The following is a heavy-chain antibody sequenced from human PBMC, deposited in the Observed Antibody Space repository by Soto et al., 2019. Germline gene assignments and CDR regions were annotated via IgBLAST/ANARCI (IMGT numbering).Heavy chain of an antibody. J-gene: IGHJ4*02. Sequence: GPTLVNPTHTLTLTCTFSGFSLSTSVVGVGWIRQPPGKALEWLALIYWDDDKRYSPPLKSRLTITKDTSKNQVVLTMTNMDPVDTATYYCAHNDGEPEPSGFDYWGQGTLVTVSS. V-gene: IGHV2-5*02. CDR2: IYWDDDK. CDR1: GFSLSTSVVG. CDR3: AHNDGEPEPSGFDY.